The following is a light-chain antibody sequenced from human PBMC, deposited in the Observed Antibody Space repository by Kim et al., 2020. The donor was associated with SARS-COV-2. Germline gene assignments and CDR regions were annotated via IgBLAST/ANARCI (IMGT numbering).Light chain of an antibody. V-gene: IGKV3D-15*01. CDR1: QSVDTD. CDR2: DAS. CDR3: QHYHKWPPWT. Sequence: IAMTQSPAPLSVSPGDRVTLSCRASQSVDTDIAWYQQKPGQPPRLLIYDASTRATGVADTFRGSGSGTEFTLTISSLQSEDLAVYYCQHYHKWPPWTFGRGTKVDIK. J-gene: IGKJ1*01.